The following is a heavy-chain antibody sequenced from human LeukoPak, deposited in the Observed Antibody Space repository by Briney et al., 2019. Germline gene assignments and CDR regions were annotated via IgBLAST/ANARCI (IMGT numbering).Heavy chain of an antibody. CDR3: ARESIAVAGAPFDY. D-gene: IGHD6-19*01. J-gene: IGHJ4*02. CDR2: ISSSSTI. CDR1: GFTFSSYE. Sequence: GGSLRLSCAASGFTFSSYEMNWVRQAPGKGLEWVSYISSSSTIYDADSVKGRFTISRDNAKNSLYLQMNSLRAEDTAVYYCARESIAVAGAPFDYWGQGTLVTVSP. V-gene: IGHV3-48*03.